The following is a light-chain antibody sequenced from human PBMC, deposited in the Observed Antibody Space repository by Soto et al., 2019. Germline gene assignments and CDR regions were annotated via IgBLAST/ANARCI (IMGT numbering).Light chain of an antibody. CDR3: QHYGRSPM. J-gene: IGKJ1*01. Sequence: EIVLTQSPGTLSLSPGERATLSCRASQSVTSTYLAWYQQRPGQTPRLLFYATSSRAIGVLDRFTGSGSGTDFNLTISRLEPEDFAVYYCQHYGRSPMFGQGTKVEI. CDR1: QSVTSTY. V-gene: IGKV3-20*01. CDR2: ATS.